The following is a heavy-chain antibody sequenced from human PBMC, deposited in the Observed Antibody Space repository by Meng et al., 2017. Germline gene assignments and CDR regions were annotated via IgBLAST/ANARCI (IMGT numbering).Heavy chain of an antibody. CDR2: INRSGST. CDR1: GGSFSGYY. CDR3: AREIAVAAHYYWYFDL. D-gene: IGHD6-19*01. Sequence: QVHLQQWGAGLLKPSETLSLTLAVYGGSFSGYYWSWIRQPPGKGLEWIGEINRSGSTNYNPSLKSRVTISVDTSKNQFSLKLNSVTAADTAVYYCAREIAVAAHYYWYFDLWGRGTLVTVSS. V-gene: IGHV4-34*02. J-gene: IGHJ2*01.